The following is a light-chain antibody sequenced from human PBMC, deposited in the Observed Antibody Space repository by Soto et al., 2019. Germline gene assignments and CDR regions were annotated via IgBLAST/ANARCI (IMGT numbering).Light chain of an antibody. CDR3: TSYTRSTQYV. J-gene: IGLJ1*01. V-gene: IGLV2-14*01. Sequence: QSALTQPASVSGSPGQSITISCAGSSSDVGVFNFVSWYQRHPGKAPKLVISEVSNRPSGVSNRFSGSKSGTTASLTNYWLQDEDEADYFCTSYTRSTQYVVGTGTKVTVL. CDR1: SSDVGVFNF. CDR2: EVS.